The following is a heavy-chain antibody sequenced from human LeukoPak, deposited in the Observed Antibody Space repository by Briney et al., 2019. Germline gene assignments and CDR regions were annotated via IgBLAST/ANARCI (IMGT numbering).Heavy chain of an antibody. CDR3: ARHRGSGWYGDLGY. CDR1: GFTFSDYY. V-gene: IGHV3-11*04. CDR2: ISSSGSTI. Sequence: KSGGSLRLSCAASGFTFSDYYMSWIRQAPGKGLEWVSYISSSGSTIYYADSVKGRFTISRDNAKNSLYLQVNSLRDEDTAVYYCARHRGSGWYGDLGYWGQGTLVTVSP. D-gene: IGHD6-19*01. J-gene: IGHJ4*02.